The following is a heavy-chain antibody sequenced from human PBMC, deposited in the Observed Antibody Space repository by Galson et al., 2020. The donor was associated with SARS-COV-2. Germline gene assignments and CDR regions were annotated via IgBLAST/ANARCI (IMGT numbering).Heavy chain of an antibody. CDR1: GNIFSGYY. Sequence: ASVKVSCKASGNIFSGYYLHWVRQAPGQGLEWMGWINPNSGGTNYAQKFQGWVTMTTDTSISTAYMELSTLTSDDTAVYYCARGAMGPWGQGTLVTVSS. V-gene: IGHV1-2*04. CDR3: ARGAMGP. J-gene: IGHJ5*02. CDR2: INPNSGGT. D-gene: IGHD2-8*01.